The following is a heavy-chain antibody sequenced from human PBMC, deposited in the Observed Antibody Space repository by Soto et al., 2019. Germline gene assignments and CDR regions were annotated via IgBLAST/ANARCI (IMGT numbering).Heavy chain of an antibody. CDR3: ASLSYGQLRYFDN. V-gene: IGHV3-7*01. CDR1: KFTFGDYW. J-gene: IGHJ4*02. CDR2: IKQDGSDR. Sequence: SLRLSCAVPKFTFGDYWMSWVRQAPGKGLEWVSNIKQDGSDRNYADSVKGRFTISRDNAGNSMYLQMNSLRAEDTAVYYCASLSYGQLRYFDNWGQGALVTVSS. D-gene: IGHD3-16*02.